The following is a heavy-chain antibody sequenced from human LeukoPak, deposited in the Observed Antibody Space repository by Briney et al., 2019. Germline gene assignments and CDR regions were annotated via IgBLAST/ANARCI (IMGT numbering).Heavy chain of an antibody. J-gene: IGHJ4*02. Sequence: GGSLRLSCAGSGFTFTRFWMHWVRQAPGKGPVWVARINVEGTTTTYADSVEGRFTISRDDNTLYLQMNHLRVDDTAVYYCTRGGEEPFDYWGQGTLVTVSP. CDR3: TRGGEEPFDY. V-gene: IGHV3-74*01. CDR2: INVEGTTT. CDR1: GFTFTRFW. D-gene: IGHD3-10*01.